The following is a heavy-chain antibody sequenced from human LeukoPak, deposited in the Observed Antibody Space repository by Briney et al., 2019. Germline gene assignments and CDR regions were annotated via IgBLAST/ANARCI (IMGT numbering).Heavy chain of an antibody. CDR2: INPHSGAT. V-gene: IGHV1-2*02. J-gene: IGHJ4*02. CDR3: SRDQQVRGVILRGPFDY. D-gene: IGHD3-10*01. CDR1: EYTFTDYY. Sequence: GASVKVSCKTSEYTFTDYYPHWVRQAPGQGLEWMGWINPHSGATNYAQKFQGRVTMTRDTSLSTVFVELNRLTSDDTAVYYCSRDQQVRGVILRGPFDYWGQGTLVTVST.